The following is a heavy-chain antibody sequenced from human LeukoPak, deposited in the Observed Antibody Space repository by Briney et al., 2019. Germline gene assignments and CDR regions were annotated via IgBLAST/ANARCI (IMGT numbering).Heavy chain of an antibody. CDR1: GFTFSGYW. CDR2: MNIDGSST. Sequence: GGSLRLSSVASGFTFSGYWMHWVRQAPGKGLVWVSRMNIDGSSTSYADSVKGRFTISRDNAKNTLYLQMNSLRAEDTAVYYCARSHYFDSSGYYYYYYGLDVWGQGTTVTVSS. J-gene: IGHJ6*02. CDR3: ARSHYFDSSGYYYYYYGLDV. D-gene: IGHD3-22*01. V-gene: IGHV3-74*01.